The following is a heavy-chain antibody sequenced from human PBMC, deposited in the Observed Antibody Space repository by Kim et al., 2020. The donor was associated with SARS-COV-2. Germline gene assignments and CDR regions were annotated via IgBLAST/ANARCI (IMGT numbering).Heavy chain of an antibody. D-gene: IGHD2-2*02. Sequence: RFTSSRDNAKNSLYLQMNSLRAEDTAVYYCARSPHIVVVPAAIPVWFDPWGQGTLVTVSS. V-gene: IGHV3-48*03. CDR3: ARSPHIVVVPAAIPVWFDP. J-gene: IGHJ5*02.